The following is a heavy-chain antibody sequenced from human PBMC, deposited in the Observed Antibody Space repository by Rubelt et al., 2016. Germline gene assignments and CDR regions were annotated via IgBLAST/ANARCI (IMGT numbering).Heavy chain of an antibody. CDR2: ISYDGSNK. CDR3: ARARHYYDSSGYPHY. D-gene: IGHD3-22*01. Sequence: VAVISYDGSNKYYADSVKGRFTISRDNSKNTLYLQMNSLRAEDTAVYYCARARHYYDSSGYPHYWGQGTLVTVSS. J-gene: IGHJ4*02. V-gene: IGHV3-30*01.